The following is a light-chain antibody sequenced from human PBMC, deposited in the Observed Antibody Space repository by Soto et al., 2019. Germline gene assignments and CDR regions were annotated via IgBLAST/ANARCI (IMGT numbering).Light chain of an antibody. V-gene: IGLV2-8*01. CDR2: EVN. CDR3: TSHAGTINVYYV. Sequence: QSALTQPPSASGSPGQSATISCTGTSSDVGAYNYVSWYQHHPGKAPKLLVYEVNKRPSGVTDRFSGSKSGNTESLTVSAIQAADEADYDFTSHAGTINVYYVFGTGTQVTVL. J-gene: IGLJ1*01. CDR1: SSDVGAYNY.